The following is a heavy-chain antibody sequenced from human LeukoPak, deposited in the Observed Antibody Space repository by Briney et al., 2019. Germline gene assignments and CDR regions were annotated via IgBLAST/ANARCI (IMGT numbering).Heavy chain of an antibody. CDR1: GFTVSSNY. CDR2: IYSGGST. Sequence: PGGSLRLFCAASGFTVSSNYMSWVRQAPGKGLEWVSLIYSGGSTNYADSVKGRFTISSDNSKNTLYLQMNSLRAEDTAVYYCARYPFYAFDIWGQGTMVIV. CDR3: ARYPFYAFDI. D-gene: IGHD3-3*01. J-gene: IGHJ3*02. V-gene: IGHV3-53*01.